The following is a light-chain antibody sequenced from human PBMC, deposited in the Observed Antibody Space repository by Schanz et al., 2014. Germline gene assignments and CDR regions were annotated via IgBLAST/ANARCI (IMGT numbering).Light chain of an antibody. CDR1: QSILASSDNKNY. J-gene: IGKJ2*01. CDR3: QQYYNIPYT. V-gene: IGKV4-1*01. CDR2: RAS. Sequence: DIVMTQSPDSLAVSLGERATINCKSSQSILASSDNKNYLSWYYQKPGQPPRLLIYRASTRESGVPDRFSGSGSGTDFTLTISSLQAEDVAVYYCQQYYNIPYTFGQGTKLEIK.